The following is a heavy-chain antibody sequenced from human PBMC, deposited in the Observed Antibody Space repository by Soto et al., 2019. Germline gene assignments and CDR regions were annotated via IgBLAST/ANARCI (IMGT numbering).Heavy chain of an antibody. CDR2: IYDTGTT. D-gene: IGHD3-10*01. V-gene: IGHV4-59*01. CDR3: SRGRGGHFDS. J-gene: IGHJ4*02. Sequence: PSETLSLTCNFSCGSINYYYWMWIRQPPGKGLEWIGYIYDTGTTNYNPPLKSRVTMSVDTSKSQFSLNLISVTAADTAVYYCSRGRGGHFDSWGQGTLVTVSS. CDR1: CGSINYYY.